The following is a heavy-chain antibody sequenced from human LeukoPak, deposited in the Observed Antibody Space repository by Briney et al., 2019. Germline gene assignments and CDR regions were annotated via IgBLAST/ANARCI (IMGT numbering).Heavy chain of an antibody. D-gene: IGHD2-2*01. Sequence: ASVKVSCKASGYTFTGYYMHWVRQAPGQGLEWMGRINPNSGGTNYAQKLQGRVTMTTDTSTSTAYMELRSLRSDDTAVYYCAGEYCSSTSCYPNWFDPWGQGTLVTVSS. V-gene: IGHV1-2*06. J-gene: IGHJ5*02. CDR1: GYTFTGYY. CDR2: INPNSGGT. CDR3: AGEYCSSTSCYPNWFDP.